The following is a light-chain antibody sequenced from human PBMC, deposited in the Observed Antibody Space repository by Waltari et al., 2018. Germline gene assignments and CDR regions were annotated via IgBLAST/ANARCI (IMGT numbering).Light chain of an antibody. V-gene: IGKV4-1*01. CDR3: QQYANTPRT. CDR1: QSVLYRSNNKNY. J-gene: IGKJ1*01. CDR2: WAS. Sequence: DIVMTQSPDSLAVSLGERATINCKSSQSVLYRSNNKNYPASYQQKPGQPPKPLSYWASTRDSGVPDRVSGSGSGTDFTLTISSLQAEDVAVYYCQQYANTPRTFGQGTTVEIK.